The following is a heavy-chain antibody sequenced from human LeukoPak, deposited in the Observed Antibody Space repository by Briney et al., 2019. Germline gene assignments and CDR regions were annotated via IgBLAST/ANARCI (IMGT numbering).Heavy chain of an antibody. CDR3: ARDRQPNLVGYWFDP. V-gene: IGHV4-34*01. Sequence: SETLSLTCAVYGGSFSGYYWSWIRQPPGKGLEWIGEINHSGSTNYNPSLKSRVTISVDTSKNQFSLKLSSVTAADTAVYYCARDRQPNLVGYWFDPWGQGTLVTVS. CDR2: INHSGST. CDR1: GGSFSGYY. J-gene: IGHJ5*02. D-gene: IGHD2-15*01.